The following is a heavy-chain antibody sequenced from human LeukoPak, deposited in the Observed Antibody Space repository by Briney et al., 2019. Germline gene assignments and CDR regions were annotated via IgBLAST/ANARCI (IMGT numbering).Heavy chain of an antibody. V-gene: IGHV1-8*02. CDR1: GYTFTSYG. CDR2: MNPNSGNT. CDR3: ARGIVGATSPDY. D-gene: IGHD1-26*01. J-gene: IGHJ4*02. Sequence: GASVKVSCRASGYTFTSYGINWVRQATGQGLEWMGWMNPNSGNTGYAQKFQGRVTMTRNTSISTAYMELSSLRSEDTAVYYCARGIVGATSPDYWGQGTLVTVSS.